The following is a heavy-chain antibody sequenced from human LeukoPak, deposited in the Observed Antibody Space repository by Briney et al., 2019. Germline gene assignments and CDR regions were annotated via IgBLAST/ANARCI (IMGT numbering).Heavy chain of an antibody. Sequence: PVNVSCTASGGTFSIYAISWVRQAPGQGLEWMGGIIPIFGTANYAQKFQGRVTITADESTSTAYMELSSLRSEDTAVYYCARDRYCSSTSCYWFDPWGQGTLVTVSS. CDR3: ARDRYCSSTSCYWFDP. J-gene: IGHJ5*02. CDR2: IIPIFGTA. D-gene: IGHD2-2*01. V-gene: IGHV1-69*13. CDR1: GGTFSIYA.